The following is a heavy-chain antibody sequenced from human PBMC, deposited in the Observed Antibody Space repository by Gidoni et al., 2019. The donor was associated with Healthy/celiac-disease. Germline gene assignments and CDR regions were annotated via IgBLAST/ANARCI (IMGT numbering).Heavy chain of an antibody. Sequence: EVQLVESGGGLGQPGGSLKLSCAASGFTFSGSDMHWVRQGSGKGLEWVGRIRSKANSYATAYAASVKGRFTISRDDSKNTAYLQMNSLKTEDTAVYYCTRPITIFGVVTNYWGQGTLVTVSS. J-gene: IGHJ4*02. CDR3: TRPITIFGVVTNY. D-gene: IGHD3-3*01. CDR2: IRSKANSYAT. CDR1: GFTFSGSD. V-gene: IGHV3-73*02.